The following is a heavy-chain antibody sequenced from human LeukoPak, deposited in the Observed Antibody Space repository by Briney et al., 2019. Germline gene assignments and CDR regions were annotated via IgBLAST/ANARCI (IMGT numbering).Heavy chain of an antibody. D-gene: IGHD5-18*01. J-gene: IGHJ4*02. CDR3: ARRIQLWYRNYYFDY. V-gene: IGHV4-34*01. Sequence: PSETLSLTCAVYGGSFSGYYWSWIRQPPGKGLEWIGEINHSGSTNYNPSLKSRVTKSVDTSKNQFSLKLSSVTAADTAVYYCARRIQLWYRNYYFDYWGQGTLVTVSS. CDR1: GGSFSGYY. CDR2: INHSGST.